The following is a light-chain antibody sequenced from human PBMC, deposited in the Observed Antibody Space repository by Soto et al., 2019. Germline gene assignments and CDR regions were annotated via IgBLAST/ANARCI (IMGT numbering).Light chain of an antibody. CDR3: ATWDDSLHGYV. CDR1: SSDVGGYNY. CDR2: EVN. J-gene: IGLJ1*01. V-gene: IGLV2-8*01. Sequence: QSVLTQPPSASGSPGQSVAISCTGTSSDVGGYNYVSWYQQHPGKAPKLMIYEVNKRPSGVPDRFSGSKSGTSASLAISGLQSEDEANYYCATWDDSLHGYVFGAGTKLTVL.